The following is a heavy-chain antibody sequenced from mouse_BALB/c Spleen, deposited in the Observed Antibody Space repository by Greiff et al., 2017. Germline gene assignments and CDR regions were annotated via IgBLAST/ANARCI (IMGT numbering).Heavy chain of an antibody. Sequence: QVQLQQPGAELVKPGAPVKLSCKASGYTFTSYWMNWVKQRPGRGLEWIGRIDPSDSETHYNQKFKDKATLTVDKSSSTAYIQLSSLTSEDSAVYYCARGDGGRGFDYWGQGTTLTVSS. D-gene: IGHD1-2*01. V-gene: IGHV1-69*02. CDR1: GYTFTSYW. CDR2: IDPSDSET. CDR3: ARGDGGRGFDY. J-gene: IGHJ2*01.